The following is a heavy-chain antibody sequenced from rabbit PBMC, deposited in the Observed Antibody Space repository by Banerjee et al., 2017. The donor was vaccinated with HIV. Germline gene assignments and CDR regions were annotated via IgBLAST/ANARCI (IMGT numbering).Heavy chain of an antibody. D-gene: IGHD2-1*01. CDR1: GFSFSRTYW. Sequence: QEQLEESGGDPVKPGASLTLTCTASGFSFSRTYWMCWVRQAPGKGLELIACIDAGSSGSTYYASWAKGRFTISKTSSTTVTLQMTSLTAADTATYFCARGLSYDDYITPTPSYYFNLWGPGTLVTVS. CDR3: ARGLSYDDYITPTPSYYFNL. J-gene: IGHJ4*01. CDR2: IDAGSSGST. V-gene: IGHV1S45*01.